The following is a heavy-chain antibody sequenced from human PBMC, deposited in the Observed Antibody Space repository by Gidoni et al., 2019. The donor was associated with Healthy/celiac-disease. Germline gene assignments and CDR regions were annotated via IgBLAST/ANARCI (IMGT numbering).Heavy chain of an antibody. CDR2: ISYDGSNK. CDR1: GFTFSSYG. V-gene: IGHV3-30*18. CDR3: AKDLYYMDV. Sequence: QVQLVESGGGVVQPGRSLRLSCAASGFTFSSYGMHWVRQAPGKGLEWVAVISYDGSNKYYADSVKGRFTISRDNSKYTLYLQMNSLRAEDTAVYYCAKDLYYMDVWGKGTTVTVSS. J-gene: IGHJ6*03.